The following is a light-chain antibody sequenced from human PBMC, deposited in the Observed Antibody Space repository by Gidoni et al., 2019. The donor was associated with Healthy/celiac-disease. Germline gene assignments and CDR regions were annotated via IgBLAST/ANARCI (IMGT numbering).Light chain of an antibody. V-gene: IGKV3-20*01. CDR3: QQYGSSRFT. CDR2: GAS. J-gene: IGKJ3*01. Sequence: EIVLTQSPGIRSLSPGDRATLACRASQSVSSSYLAWYQQKPGQAPKLLIYGASSRATGIPDRFSGSGSGTDFTLTISRLEPEDFAVYYCQQYGSSRFTFGPGTKVDIK. CDR1: QSVSSSY.